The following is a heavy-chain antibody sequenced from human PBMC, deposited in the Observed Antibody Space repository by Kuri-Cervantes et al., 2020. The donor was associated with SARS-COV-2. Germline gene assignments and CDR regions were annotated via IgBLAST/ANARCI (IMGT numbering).Heavy chain of an antibody. Sequence: GGSLRLSCAASGFTFSSYAMHWVRQAPGKGLEWVAVISYDGSNKYYADSVKGRFSISRDNSYNTLFLHMTSLRPEDTAVYYCVRGDIVVVAAAFDIWGQGTRVTVSS. CDR3: VRGDIVVVAAAFDI. D-gene: IGHD2-2*01. CDR1: GFTFSSYA. CDR2: ISYDGSNK. J-gene: IGHJ3*02. V-gene: IGHV3-30-3*01.